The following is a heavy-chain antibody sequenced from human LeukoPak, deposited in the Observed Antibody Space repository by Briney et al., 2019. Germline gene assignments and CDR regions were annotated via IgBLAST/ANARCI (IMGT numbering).Heavy chain of an antibody. J-gene: IGHJ4*02. V-gene: IGHV4-39*01. CDR3: ASTRGTVTTPIDY. CDR2: IYYSGST. CDR1: GGSISSSSYY. Sequence: SETLSLTCTVSGGSISSSSYYWGWIRQPPGKGREWIGSIYYSGSTYYNPSLKSRVTISVDTSKNQFSLKLSSVTAADTAVYYCASTRGTVTTPIDYWGQGTLVTVSS. D-gene: IGHD4-11*01.